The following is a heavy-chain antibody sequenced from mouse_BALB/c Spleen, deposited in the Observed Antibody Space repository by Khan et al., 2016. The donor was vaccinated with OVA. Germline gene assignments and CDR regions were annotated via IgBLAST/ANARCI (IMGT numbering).Heavy chain of an antibody. CDR3: ARGGITTGYFDY. V-gene: IGHV1-87*01. J-gene: IGHJ2*01. CDR2: IYHGDGDT. Sequence: VQLKESGAELARPGTSVKLSCKASGYTFTSYWMQWVKQRPGQGLEWIGSIYHGDGDTRYTQKFKGKATLTADKSSSTAYMQLSSLASEDSAVYYCARGGITTGYFDYWGQGTTLTVSS. CDR1: GYTFTSYW. D-gene: IGHD2-4*01.